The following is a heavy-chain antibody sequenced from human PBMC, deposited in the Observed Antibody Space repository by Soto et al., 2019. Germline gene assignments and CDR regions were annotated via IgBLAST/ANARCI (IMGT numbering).Heavy chain of an antibody. J-gene: IGHJ6*02. V-gene: IGHV1-69*06. D-gene: IGHD3-3*01. Sequence: QVQLVQSGAEVKKPGSSVKVSCKASGGTFSSYAISWVRQAPGQGLEWMGGIIPIFGTANYAQKFQGRVTITADKSTSTAYMELSSLRSEDTAVYYCASTPEFWSGYYPRGYYGMDVWGQGTTVTVSS. CDR3: ASTPEFWSGYYPRGYYGMDV. CDR2: IIPIFGTA. CDR1: GGTFSSYA.